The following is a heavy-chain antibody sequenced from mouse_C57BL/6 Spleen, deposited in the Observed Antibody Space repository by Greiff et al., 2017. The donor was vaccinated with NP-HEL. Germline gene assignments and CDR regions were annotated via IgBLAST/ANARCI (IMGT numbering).Heavy chain of an antibody. CDR1: GFTFSSYA. CDR2: ISDGGSYT. CDR3: AREGTNWSSFAY. V-gene: IGHV5-4*01. J-gene: IGHJ3*01. D-gene: IGHD4-1*02. Sequence: EVQGVESGGGLVKPGGSLKLSCAASGFTFSSYAMSWVRQTPEKRLEWVATISDGGSYTYYPDNVKGRFTISRDNAKNNLYLQMSHLKSEDTAMYYCAREGTNWSSFAYWGQGTLVTVSA.